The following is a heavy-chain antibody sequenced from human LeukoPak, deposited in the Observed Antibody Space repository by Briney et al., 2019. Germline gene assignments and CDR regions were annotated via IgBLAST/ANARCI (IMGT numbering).Heavy chain of an antibody. CDR2: ISWNSGSI. CDR1: GFTFDDYA. CDR3: AKDTGGYSSGWYGIDY. Sequence: PGRSLRLSCAASGFTFDDYAMHWVRHAPGKGLEWVSGISWNSGSIGYADSVKGRFTISRDNAKSSLYLQMNSLRAEDTALYYCAKDTGGYSSGWYGIDYWGQGTLVTVSS. D-gene: IGHD6-19*01. J-gene: IGHJ4*02. V-gene: IGHV3-9*01.